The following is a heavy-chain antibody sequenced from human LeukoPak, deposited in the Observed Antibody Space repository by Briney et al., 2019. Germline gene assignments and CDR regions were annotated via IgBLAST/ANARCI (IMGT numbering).Heavy chain of an antibody. J-gene: IGHJ4*02. CDR2: LSGGGDSR. Sequence: GGSLRLSCAASGFAFSNYAMSWVRQAPGKGLEWVSSLSGGGDSRYYADSVVGRFTISRDNSKNTLYLQMNSLRAGDTAVYYCAKAVRSMVTGGGYFDSWGQGTLVTVSS. CDR1: GFAFSNYA. CDR3: AKAVRSMVTGGGYFDS. V-gene: IGHV3-23*01. D-gene: IGHD3-10*01.